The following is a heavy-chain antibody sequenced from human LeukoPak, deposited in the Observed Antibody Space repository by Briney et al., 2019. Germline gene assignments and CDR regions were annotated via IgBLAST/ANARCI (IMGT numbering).Heavy chain of an antibody. CDR2: INPDRGNT. D-gene: IGHD4-17*01. CDR1: VYTFTSYD. Sequence: ASVKVSCKASVYTFTSYDINWVRQAPGQGCEWMGWINPDRGNTGYGQRFHGRLTMTRDASISTAYMELSSVRSEDSAFYYCTRGPYAYSQYWGQGTLVTVSS. CDR3: TRGPYAYSQY. J-gene: IGHJ1*01. V-gene: IGHV1-8*01.